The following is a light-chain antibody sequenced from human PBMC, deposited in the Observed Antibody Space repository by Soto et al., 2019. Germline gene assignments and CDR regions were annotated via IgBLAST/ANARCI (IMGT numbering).Light chain of an antibody. CDR3: QVLGNSCDQPGVV. CDR1: NIGSKS. J-gene: IGLJ2*01. CDR2: YDR. V-gene: IGLV3-21*04. Sequence: SYELTQPPSVSVAPGKTARITCGGNNIGSKSVHWFQQKPGQAPVLVIYYDRDRPSGIPERFAGPNSGNTATLTIGGVEAGDEAEYYCQVLGNSCDQPGVVFGGGTQVT.